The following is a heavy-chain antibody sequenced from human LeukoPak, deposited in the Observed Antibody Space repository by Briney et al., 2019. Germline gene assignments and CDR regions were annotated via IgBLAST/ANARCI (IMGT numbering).Heavy chain of an antibody. CDR2: INPSGGST. Sequence: ASVTVSCTASGYTFTSYYMHWVRQAPGQGLEWMGIINPSGGSTSYAQKFQGRVTMTRDTSTSTVYMELSSLRSEDTAVYYCAREPMGIAVAGSGYFDYWGQGTLVTVSS. J-gene: IGHJ4*02. V-gene: IGHV1-46*01. CDR1: GYTFTSYY. CDR3: AREPMGIAVAGSGYFDY. D-gene: IGHD6-19*01.